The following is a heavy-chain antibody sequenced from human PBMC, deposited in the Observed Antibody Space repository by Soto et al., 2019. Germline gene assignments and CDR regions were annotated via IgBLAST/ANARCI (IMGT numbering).Heavy chain of an antibody. J-gene: IGHJ6*02. CDR2: INSDGSST. D-gene: IGHD2-21*02. V-gene: IGHV3-74*01. CDR1: GFTFSSYW. Sequence: PGGSLRLSCAASGFTFSSYWMHWVRQAPGKGLVWVSRINSDGSSTSYADSVKGRFTIPRDNAKNTLYLQMNSLRAEDTAVYYCAREVVTATSPFGYYYYGMDVWGQGTTVTVS. CDR3: AREVVTATSPFGYYYYGMDV.